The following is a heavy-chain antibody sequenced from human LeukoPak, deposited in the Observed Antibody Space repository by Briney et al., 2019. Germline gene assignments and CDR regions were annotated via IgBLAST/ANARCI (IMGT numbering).Heavy chain of an antibody. CDR2: INSDGSST. CDR1: GFTFSSYW. CDR3: AREGTYYDILTGYYMESAFDI. V-gene: IGHV3-74*01. Sequence: GGSLRLSCAASGFTFSSYWMHWVRQAPGKGLVWVSRINSDGSSTSYADSVKGRFTISRDNAKNTLYLQMNSLRAEDTAVYSCAREGTYYDILTGYYMESAFDIWGQGTMVTVSS. D-gene: IGHD3-9*01. J-gene: IGHJ3*02.